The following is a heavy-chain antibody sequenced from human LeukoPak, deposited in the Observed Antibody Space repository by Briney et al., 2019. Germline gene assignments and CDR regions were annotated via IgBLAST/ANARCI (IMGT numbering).Heavy chain of an antibody. V-gene: IGHV4-59*08. CDR2: IYYSGGT. D-gene: IGHD3-10*01. J-gene: IGHJ3*02. CDR3: ARQGDLGSAHAPRDAFDI. Sequence: SETLSLTCTVSGGSISSYYWSWIRQPPGKGLEWIGYIYYSGGTNYNPSLKSRVTISVDTSKNQFSLKLSSVTAADTAVYYCARQGDLGSAHAPRDAFDIWGQGTMVTVSS. CDR1: GGSISSYY.